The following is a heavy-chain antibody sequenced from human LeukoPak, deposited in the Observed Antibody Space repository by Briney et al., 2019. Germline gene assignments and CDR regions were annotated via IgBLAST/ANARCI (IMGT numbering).Heavy chain of an antibody. CDR1: GGSISSSSYY. Sequence: SETLSLTCTVSGGSISSSSYYWGWIRQPPGKGLEWIGSIYYSGSTYYNPSLKSRVTISVDTSKNQFSLKLSSVTAADTAVYYCARLNPNYYDVDYWGQGTLVTVSS. CDR2: IYYSGST. CDR3: ARLNPNYYDVDY. D-gene: IGHD3-22*01. V-gene: IGHV4-39*07. J-gene: IGHJ4*02.